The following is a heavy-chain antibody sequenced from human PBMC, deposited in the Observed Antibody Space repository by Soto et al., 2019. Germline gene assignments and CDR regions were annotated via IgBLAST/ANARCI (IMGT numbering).Heavy chain of an antibody. J-gene: IGHJ4*02. D-gene: IGHD2-2*01. V-gene: IGHV1-69*01. CDR2: IIPIFGTA. Sequence: VQLVQSGAEVKKPGSSVKVSCKASGGTFSSYAISWVRQAPGQGLDWMGGIIPIFGTANYAQKFQGRVTITAHEATSTAYMELSSLRSEDTAVYYCARAGKRRYCSSTSSDGNFYYWGQGTLVTVSS. CDR3: ARAGKRRYCSSTSSDGNFYY. CDR1: GGTFSSYA.